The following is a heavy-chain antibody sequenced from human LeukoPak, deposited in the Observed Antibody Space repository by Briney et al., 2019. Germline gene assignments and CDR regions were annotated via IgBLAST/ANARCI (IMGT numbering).Heavy chain of an antibody. CDR2: IYNSGST. CDR3: ARTYYDISGYFPNYFDY. Sequence: PSETLSLTCTVSGGSISSYYWSWIRQPAGKGLEWIGRIYNSGSTNYNPSLKSRVTISVDTSTNQFSLELSSVTAADTAVYYCARTYYDISGYFPNYFDYWGPGTLVTVSS. D-gene: IGHD3-22*01. CDR1: GGSISSYY. J-gene: IGHJ4*02. V-gene: IGHV4-4*07.